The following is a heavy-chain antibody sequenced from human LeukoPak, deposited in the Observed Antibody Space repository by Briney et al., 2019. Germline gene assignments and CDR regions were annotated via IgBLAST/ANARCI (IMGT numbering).Heavy chain of an antibody. V-gene: IGHV4-4*07. CDR3: ARDKQLEHYYYYYMDG. CDR2: IYTSGST. CDR1: SGSISSYY. J-gene: IGHJ6*03. D-gene: IGHD6-6*01. Sequence: SETLSLTCTVCSGSISSYYWSWLRQPARKGLEWIGRIYTSGSTNYKHSLTSRVTMSVDTSKNQSSLTLRSVTAAGTAVYYCARDKQLEHYYYYYMDGGGKGTTVTVSS.